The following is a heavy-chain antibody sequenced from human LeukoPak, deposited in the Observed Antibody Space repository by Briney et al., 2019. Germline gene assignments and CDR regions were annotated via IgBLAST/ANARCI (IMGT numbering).Heavy chain of an antibody. D-gene: IGHD4-23*01. CDR1: GGTFSSYA. Sequence: SVNVSCKASGGTFSSYAISWVRQAPGQGLEWMGGIIPIFGTANYAQKFQGRVAITADKSTSTAYMELSSLRSEDTAVYYCARGGNRSMDPDDAFDIWGQGTMVTVSS. V-gene: IGHV1-69*06. CDR2: IIPIFGTA. J-gene: IGHJ3*02. CDR3: ARGGNRSMDPDDAFDI.